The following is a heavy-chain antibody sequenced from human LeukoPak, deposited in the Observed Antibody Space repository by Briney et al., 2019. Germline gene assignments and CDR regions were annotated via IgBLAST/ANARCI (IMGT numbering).Heavy chain of an antibody. CDR3: ARDYGRGDWFDP. CDR2: INTSGSTT. D-gene: IGHD3-16*01. Sequence: ASLKVSCKASGYTFTSYYMHWIRQAPGQGLEWMGFINTSGSTTNYAQKLKGRVTMTRDKSKSSVYMELSSLRSEDTAVYYCARDYGRGDWFDPWGQGTLVTVSS. V-gene: IGHV1-46*04. CDR1: GYTFTSYY. J-gene: IGHJ5*02.